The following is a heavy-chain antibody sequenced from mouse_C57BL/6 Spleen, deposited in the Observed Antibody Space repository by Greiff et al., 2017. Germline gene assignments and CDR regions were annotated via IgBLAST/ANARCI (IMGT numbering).Heavy chain of an antibody. CDR3: ARAGLYYDLDY. CDR1: GFTFSDYY. J-gene: IGHJ2*01. CDR2: INYDGSST. D-gene: IGHD2-4*01. V-gene: IGHV5-16*01. Sequence: EVMLVESEGGLVQPGSSMQLSCTASGFTFSDYYMAWVRQVPEKGLEWVANINYDGSSTYYLDSLKSRFIISRDNAKNILYLQMSSLKSEDTATYYCARAGLYYDLDYWGQGTTLTVSS.